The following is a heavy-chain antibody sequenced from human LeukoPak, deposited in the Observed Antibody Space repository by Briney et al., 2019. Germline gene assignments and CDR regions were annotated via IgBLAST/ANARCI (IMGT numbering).Heavy chain of an antibody. Sequence: GGSLRLSCAACGFSFSSYEMNWVRQAPGKGLEWSSYISSSDSTIYYADSVKGRFTISRDNAKNSLYLQMNNLRAEDTAVYYCARAVSRIVGVYFDCWGQGTLVTVSS. J-gene: IGHJ4*02. CDR2: ISSSDSTI. V-gene: IGHV3-48*03. D-gene: IGHD3-22*01. CDR3: ARAVSRIVGVYFDC. CDR1: GFSFSSYE.